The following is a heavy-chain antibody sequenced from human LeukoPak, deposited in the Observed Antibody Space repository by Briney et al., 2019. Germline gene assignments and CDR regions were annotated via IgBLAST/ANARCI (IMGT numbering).Heavy chain of an antibody. J-gene: IGHJ3*02. V-gene: IGHV6-1*01. D-gene: IGHD6-19*01. CDR3: ARVFGEQWLVWTDAFDI. CDR2: TYYRSKWYN. Sequence: SQTLSLTCAISGDSVSSNSVAWNWIRQSPSRGLEWLGRTYYRSKWYNDYAVSVKSRITINPDTSKNQFSLKLSSVTAADTAVYYCARVFGEQWLVWTDAFDIWGQGTMVTVSS. CDR1: GDSVSSNSVA.